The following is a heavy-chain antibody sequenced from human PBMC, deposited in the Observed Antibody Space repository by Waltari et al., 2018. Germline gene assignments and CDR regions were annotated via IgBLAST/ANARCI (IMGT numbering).Heavy chain of an antibody. CDR2: IKQDGSEK. CDR1: GFTFSSYW. V-gene: IGHV3-7*01. D-gene: IGHD3-22*01. J-gene: IGHJ2*01. CDR3: ARDTYYYDSSGYPTYWYFDL. Sequence: EVQLVESGGGLVQPGGSLRLSCAASGFTFSSYWMSWVRQAQGTGLEWVANIKQDGSEKYYVDSVKGRFTISRDNAKNSLYLQMNSLRAEDTAVYYCARDTYYYDSSGYPTYWYFDLWGRGTLVTVSS.